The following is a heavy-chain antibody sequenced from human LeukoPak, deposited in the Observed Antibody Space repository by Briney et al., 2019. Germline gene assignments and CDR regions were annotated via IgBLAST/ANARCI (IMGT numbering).Heavy chain of an antibody. D-gene: IGHD2-21*01. V-gene: IGHV4-39*01. CDR1: GGSISSSSYY. CDR2: IYYSGST. CDR3: ASFGDIDAFDI. Sequence: SETLSLTCTVSGGSISSSSYYWGWIRQPPGKGLEWIGSIYYSGSTYYNPSLKSRVTISVDTSKNQFSLKLSSVTAADTAVYYCASFGDIDAFDIWGQGTTVTVSS. J-gene: IGHJ3*02.